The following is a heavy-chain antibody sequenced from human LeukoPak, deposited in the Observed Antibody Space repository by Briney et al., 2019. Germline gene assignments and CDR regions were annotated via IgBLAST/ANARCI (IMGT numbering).Heavy chain of an antibody. V-gene: IGHV3-74*01. CDR1: GFTFSSYW. CDR2: INSDGTDI. CDR3: ARVGYYDSSNYYAYFQH. D-gene: IGHD3-22*01. Sequence: GGSLRLSCAASGFTFSSYWMHWVRQAPGKGLEWVARINSDGTDISYGDSVKGRFTISRDNAKNTLYLQMNSLRVEDTAVYYCARVGYYDSSNYYAYFQHWGQGALVTVSS. J-gene: IGHJ1*01.